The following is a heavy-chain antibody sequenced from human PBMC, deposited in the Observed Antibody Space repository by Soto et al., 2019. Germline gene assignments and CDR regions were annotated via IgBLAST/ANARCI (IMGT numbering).Heavy chain of an antibody. CDR1: GGTFSSYT. D-gene: IGHD2-15*01. CDR2: IIPILGIA. V-gene: IGHV1-69*02. J-gene: IGHJ4*02. CDR3: ARAYCSGGSCYSTPLYYFDY. Sequence: SVKVSCKASGGTFSSYTISWVRQAPGQGLEWMGRIIPILGIANYAQKFQGRVTITADKSTSTAYMELSSLRSEDTAVYYCARAYCSGGSCYSTPLYYFDYWGQGTLVTVSS.